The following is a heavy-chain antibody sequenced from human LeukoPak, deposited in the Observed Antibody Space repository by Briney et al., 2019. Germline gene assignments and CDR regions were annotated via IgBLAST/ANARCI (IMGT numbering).Heavy chain of an antibody. V-gene: IGHV3-66*01. CDR3: ARVQIAARSFDY. CDR2: IYSGGST. D-gene: IGHD6-6*01. J-gene: IGHJ4*02. Sequence: PGGSLRLSCAASGFTFNNYSMNWVRQAPGKGLEWVSVIYSGGSTYYADSVKGRFTISRDNSKNTLYLQMNSLRAEDTAVYYCARVQIAARSFDYWGQGTLVTVSS. CDR1: GFTFNNYS.